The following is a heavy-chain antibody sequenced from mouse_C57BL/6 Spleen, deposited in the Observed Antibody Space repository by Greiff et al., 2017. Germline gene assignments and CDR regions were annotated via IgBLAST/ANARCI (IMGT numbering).Heavy chain of an antibody. CDR2: INPSTGGT. D-gene: IGHD2-3*01. CDR1: GYSFTGYY. J-gene: IGHJ2*01. Sequence: VQLQQSGPELVKPGASVKISCKASGYSFTGYYMNWVKQSPEKSLEWIGEINPSTGGTTYNQKFKAKATLTVDKSSSTAYMQLKSLTSEDSAVYYCARGYFLLFDYWGQGTTLTVSS. CDR3: ARGYFLLFDY. V-gene: IGHV1-42*01.